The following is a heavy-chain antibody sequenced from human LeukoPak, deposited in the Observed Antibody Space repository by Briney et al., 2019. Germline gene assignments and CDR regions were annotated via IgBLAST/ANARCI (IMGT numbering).Heavy chain of an antibody. CDR3: ARVKTVTHDAFDI. J-gene: IGHJ3*02. D-gene: IGHD4-17*01. V-gene: IGHV4-31*03. CDR1: GGSISSGGYY. CDR2: IYYSGST. Sequence: PSETLSLTCTVSGGSISSGGYYWSWIRQHPGKGLEWIGYIYYSGSTYYNPSLKSRVTISVDTSKNQFSLKLSSVTAADTAVYYCARVKTVTHDAFDIWGQGTMVTVSS.